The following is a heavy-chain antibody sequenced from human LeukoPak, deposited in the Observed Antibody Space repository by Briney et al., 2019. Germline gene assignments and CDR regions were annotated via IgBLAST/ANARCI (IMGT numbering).Heavy chain of an antibody. CDR1: GFTFSSYS. Sequence: GGSLRLSCAASGFTFSSYSMNWVRQAPGKGLEWVSYISSSSSTIYYADSVKGRFTISRDNAKNSLCLQMNSLRDEDTAVYYCARDISGYSSRGDIDYWGQGTLVTVSS. D-gene: IGHD6-13*01. J-gene: IGHJ4*02. CDR3: ARDISGYSSRGDIDY. V-gene: IGHV3-48*02. CDR2: ISSSSSTI.